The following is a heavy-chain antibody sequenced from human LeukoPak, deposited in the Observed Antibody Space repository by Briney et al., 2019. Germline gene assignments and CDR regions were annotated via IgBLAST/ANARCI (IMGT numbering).Heavy chain of an antibody. D-gene: IGHD5-12*01. Sequence: ASVKVSCKASGYTFTNYALHWVRQAPGQRLEWMGWINAGDGNIKYSQDFQDRVTITRDTSASTAYMDLSSLRSEDVAVYYCARDVSVATYYFDYWGQGTLVTVSS. CDR3: ARDVSVATYYFDY. J-gene: IGHJ4*02. CDR2: INAGDGNI. CDR1: GYTFTNYA. V-gene: IGHV1-3*03.